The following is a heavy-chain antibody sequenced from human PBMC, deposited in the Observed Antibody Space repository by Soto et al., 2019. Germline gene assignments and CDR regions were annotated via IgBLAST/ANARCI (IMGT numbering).Heavy chain of an antibody. CDR2: IYYSGST. CDR3: ARVGGYCISTSCQNWFDP. J-gene: IGHJ5*02. V-gene: IGHV4-59*01. CDR1: GGSISSYY. D-gene: IGHD2-2*01. Sequence: QVQLQESGPGLVKPSETLSLTCTVSGGSISSYYWSWIRQPPGKGLEWIGYIYYSGSTNYNPSLKSRVTISVDTSKNQFSMKLSSVTAADTAVYYCARVGGYCISTSCQNWFDPWGQGTLVTVSS.